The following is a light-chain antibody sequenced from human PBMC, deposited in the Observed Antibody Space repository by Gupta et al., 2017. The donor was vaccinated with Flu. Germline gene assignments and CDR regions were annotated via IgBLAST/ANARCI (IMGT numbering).Light chain of an antibody. CDR2: DVS. CDR1: SSDVGGYNY. Sequence: SALTQPSSVSGSPGQSVTISCTGTSSDVGGYNYVSWYQQHPGKAPKLMIYDVSKRPSGVPDRFSGSKSGNTASLTISGLQAEDEADYYCCSYAGSYTFVVFGGGTKLTVL. J-gene: IGLJ2*01. V-gene: IGLV2-11*01. CDR3: CSYAGSYTFVV.